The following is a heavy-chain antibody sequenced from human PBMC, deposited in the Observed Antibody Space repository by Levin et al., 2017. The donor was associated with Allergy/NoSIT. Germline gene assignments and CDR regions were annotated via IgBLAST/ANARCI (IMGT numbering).Heavy chain of an antibody. J-gene: IGHJ4*02. CDR1: GYTFTSYA. Sequence: GESLKISCKASGYTFTSYAMNWVRQAPGQGLEWMGWINTNTGNPTYAQGFTGRFVFSLDTSVSTAYLQISSLKAEDTAVYYCARGGSSSWYESDPKDFDYWGQGTLVTVSS. D-gene: IGHD6-13*01. CDR2: INTNTGNP. CDR3: ARGGSSSWYESDPKDFDY. V-gene: IGHV7-4-1*02.